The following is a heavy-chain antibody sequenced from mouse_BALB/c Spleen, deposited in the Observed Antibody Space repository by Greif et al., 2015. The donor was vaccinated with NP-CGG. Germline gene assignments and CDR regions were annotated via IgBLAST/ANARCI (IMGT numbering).Heavy chain of an antibody. CDR3: ASGGNYDYFDY. D-gene: IGHD2-1*01. CDR1: GYTFTSYW. J-gene: IGHJ2*01. Sequence: QVQLQQSGAELVKPGAPVKLSCKASGYTFTSYWMNWVKQGPGRGLEWIGRIDPSDSETHYNQKFKDKATLTVDKSSSTAYIQLSSLTSEDSAVYYCASGGNYDYFDYWGQGTTLTVSS. V-gene: IGHV1-69*02. CDR2: IDPSDSET.